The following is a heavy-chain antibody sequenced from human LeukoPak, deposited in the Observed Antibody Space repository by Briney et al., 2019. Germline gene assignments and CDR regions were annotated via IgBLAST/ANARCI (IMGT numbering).Heavy chain of an antibody. V-gene: IGHV3-21*01. CDR3: AELGITMIGGV. Sequence: GGSLRLSCEASGFIFNGYTMNWVRQSPGKGLEWVSSISSSGSNIYHADSVKGRFTISRDNAKNSLYLQMNSLRAEDTAVYYCAELGITMIGGVWGKGTTVTISS. D-gene: IGHD3-10*02. J-gene: IGHJ6*04. CDR1: GFIFNGYT. CDR2: ISSSGSNI.